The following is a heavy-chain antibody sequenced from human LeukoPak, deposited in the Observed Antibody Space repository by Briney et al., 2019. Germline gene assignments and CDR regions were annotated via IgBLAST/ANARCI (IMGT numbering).Heavy chain of an antibody. CDR3: ARPPLEDYYDSSGYSLGY. CDR1: GFTFSSYA. V-gene: IGHV3-30-3*01. CDR2: ISYDGSNK. Sequence: PGGSLRLSCAVSGFTFSSYAMHWVRQAPGKGLEWVAVISYDGSNKYYADSVKGRFTISRDNSKNTLYLQMNSLRAEDTAVYYCARPPLEDYYDSSGYSLGYWGQGTLVTVSS. D-gene: IGHD3-22*01. J-gene: IGHJ4*02.